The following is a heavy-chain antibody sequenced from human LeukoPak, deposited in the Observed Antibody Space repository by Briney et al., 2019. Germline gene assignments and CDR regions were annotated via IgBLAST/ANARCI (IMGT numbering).Heavy chain of an antibody. CDR1: GYTFTSYD. J-gene: IGHJ4*02. Sequence: GASVKVSCKASGYTFTSYDINWVRQATGQGLEWMGWMNPNSGNTGYAQKFQGRVTITRNTSISTAYMELSSLRSEDTAVYYCARGKKGIAAAGRPIDYWGQGTLVTVSS. D-gene: IGHD6-13*01. CDR3: ARGKKGIAAAGRPIDY. V-gene: IGHV1-8*03. CDR2: MNPNSGNT.